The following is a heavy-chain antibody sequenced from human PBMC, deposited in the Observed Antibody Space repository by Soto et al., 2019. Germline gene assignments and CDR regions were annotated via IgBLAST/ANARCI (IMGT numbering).Heavy chain of an antibody. CDR2: IIPIFGTA. CDR1: GGTFSSYA. D-gene: IGHD6-19*01. CDR3: ARSPYRYSSGWYSAY. Sequence: ASVKVSCKASGGTFSSYAISWVRQAPGQGLEWMGGIIPIFGTANYAQKFQGRVTITADKSTSTAYMELSSLRSEDTAVYYCARSPYRYSSGWYSAYWGQGTLVTVSS. J-gene: IGHJ4*02. V-gene: IGHV1-69*06.